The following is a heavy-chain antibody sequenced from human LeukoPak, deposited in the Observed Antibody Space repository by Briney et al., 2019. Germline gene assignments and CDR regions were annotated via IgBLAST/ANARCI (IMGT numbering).Heavy chain of an antibody. CDR1: GGSISSSSYY. D-gene: IGHD3-3*01. J-gene: IGHJ4*02. V-gene: IGHV4-39*01. CDR3: ARIRHYDFWSGPRAPYYFDY. CDR2: IFYSGST. Sequence: SETLSLTCTVSGGSISSSSYYWGWIRQPPGTGLEWIGSIFYSGSTYYNPSLKSRVTISVDTSKNLFSLRLSSVTAADTAVYYCARIRHYDFWSGPRAPYYFDYWGQGTLVTVSS.